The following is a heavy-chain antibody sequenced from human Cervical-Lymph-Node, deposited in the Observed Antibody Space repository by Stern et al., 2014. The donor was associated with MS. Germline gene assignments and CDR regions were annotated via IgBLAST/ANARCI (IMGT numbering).Heavy chain of an antibody. CDR2: MNPNSGKT. D-gene: IGHD3-16*01. CDR3: ARGLLITFGGNTVHGYNGLDV. V-gene: IGHV1-8*01. Sequence: QVQLVESGAEVKKPGASVKVSCKTSGYTFTTYDVSWVRQATGQGLEWMGWMNPNSGKTAYAPKFQGRVTMTRNTSITTAYMDLSSLTSEDTAVYYCARGLLITFGGNTVHGYNGLDVWGQGTTVTVSS. J-gene: IGHJ6*02. CDR1: GYTFTTYD.